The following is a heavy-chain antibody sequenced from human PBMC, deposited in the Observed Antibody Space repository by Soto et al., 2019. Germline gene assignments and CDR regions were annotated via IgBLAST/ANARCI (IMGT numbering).Heavy chain of an antibody. CDR1: GGSFSGYY. D-gene: IGHD6-13*01. J-gene: IGHJ4*02. V-gene: IGHV4-34*01. Sequence: SETLSLTCAVYGGSFSGYYWSWIRQPPGKWLEWIGEINHSGSTNYNPSLKSRVTISVDTSKNQFSLKLSSVTAADTAVYYCASTPAAVDYWDQGXLVTVYS. CDR3: ASTPAAVDY. CDR2: INHSGST.